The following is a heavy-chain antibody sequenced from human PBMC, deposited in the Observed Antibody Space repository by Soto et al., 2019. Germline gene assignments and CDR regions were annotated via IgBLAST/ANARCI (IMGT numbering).Heavy chain of an antibody. CDR1: GFTFSSYS. CDR3: ARDSVSYYGMDV. Sequence: GGSLRLSCAASGFTFSSYSMNWVRQAPGKGLEWVSSISSSSSSYIYYADSVKGRFTISRDNAKNSLYLQMNSLRAEDTAVYYCARDSVSYYGMDVWGQGTTVTVSS. V-gene: IGHV3-21*01. CDR2: ISSSSSSYI. D-gene: IGHD3-16*01. J-gene: IGHJ6*02.